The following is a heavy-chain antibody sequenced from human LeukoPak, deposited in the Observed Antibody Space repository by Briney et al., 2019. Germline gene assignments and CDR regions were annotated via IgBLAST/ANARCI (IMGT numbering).Heavy chain of an antibody. Sequence: SETLSLTCTVSGGSISSSNYYWGWLRQPPGKGLEWIGSMYYSGNTDYHSSLKSRVTISVDTSNTQFSLMVNSVTAADTAVYYCARPLGWESFRYPFDGWGQGTLVTVSS. J-gene: IGHJ4*02. CDR2: MYYSGNT. V-gene: IGHV4-39*01. CDR3: ARPLGWESFRYPFDG. CDR1: GGSISSSNYY. D-gene: IGHD3-16*02.